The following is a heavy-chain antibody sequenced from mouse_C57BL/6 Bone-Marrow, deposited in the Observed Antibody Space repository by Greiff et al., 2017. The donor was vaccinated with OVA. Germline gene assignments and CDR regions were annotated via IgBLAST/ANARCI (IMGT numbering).Heavy chain of an antibody. D-gene: IGHD2-2*01. CDR2: IRSKSSNYAT. Sequence: EVQLQESGGGLVQPKGSLKLSCAASGFTFNTYAMHWVRQAPGKGLEWVARIRSKSSNYATYYADSVKDRFTISRDNAKNYLYLQMSSLKSESTAMYYCASPLLGLRRTEAWFAYWGQGTLVTVSA. V-gene: IGHV10-3*01. CDR3: ASPLLGLRRTEAWFAY. J-gene: IGHJ3*01. CDR1: GFTFNTYA.